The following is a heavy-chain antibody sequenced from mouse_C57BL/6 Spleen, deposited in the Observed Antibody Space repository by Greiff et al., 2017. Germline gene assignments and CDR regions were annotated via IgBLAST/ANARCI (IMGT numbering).Heavy chain of an antibody. D-gene: IGHD2-5*01. Sequence: VQLQQPGPELVKPGASVKIPCKASGYTFTDYNMDWVKQSHGKSLEWIGDINPNNGGTIYNQKFKGKATLTVDKSSSTAYMELRSLTSEDTAVYYCARSYSNYGYFDVWGTGTTVTVSS. CDR3: ARSYSNYGYFDV. J-gene: IGHJ1*03. CDR1: GYTFTDYN. V-gene: IGHV1-18*01. CDR2: INPNNGGT.